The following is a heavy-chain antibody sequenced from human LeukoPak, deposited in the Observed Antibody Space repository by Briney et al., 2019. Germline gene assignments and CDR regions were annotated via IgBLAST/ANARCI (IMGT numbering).Heavy chain of an antibody. J-gene: IGHJ3*02. CDR3: ARDKSSIGAFDI. V-gene: IGHV3-21*01. CDR1: GFPFSSYS. Sequence: GGSLRLSCAASGFPFSSYSMNWVRQAPGKGLEWVSSISSSSSYIYYADSVKGRFTISRDNAKNSLYLQMNSLRAEDTAVYYCARDKSSIGAFDIWGQGTMVTVSS. CDR2: ISSSSSYI. D-gene: IGHD3-3*02.